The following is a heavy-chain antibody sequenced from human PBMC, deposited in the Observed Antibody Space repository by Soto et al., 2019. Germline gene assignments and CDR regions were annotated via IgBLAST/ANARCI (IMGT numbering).Heavy chain of an antibody. CDR1: GGSVSGGVYY. Sequence: QVQLQESGPGLVKPSQTLSLTCTVSGGSVSGGVYYWNWIRQHPEKGLEWIGYIYYSGSTYYNPSLRSRLTRSADTSKNQFSLKLSSVTVADTAVYYCARSSVAGAGYFQHWGQGTQVIVSS. D-gene: IGHD6-19*01. J-gene: IGHJ1*01. V-gene: IGHV4-31*03. CDR2: IYYSGST. CDR3: ARSSVAGAGYFQH.